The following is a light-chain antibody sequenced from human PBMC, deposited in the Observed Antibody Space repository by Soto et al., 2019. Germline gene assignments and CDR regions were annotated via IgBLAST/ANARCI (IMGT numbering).Light chain of an antibody. CDR1: QSVGTT. CDR2: GAS. CDR3: QQYSTWLS. J-gene: IGKJ4*01. V-gene: IGKV3-15*01. Sequence: IVITQSPATLSVSPGERVTLSSRASQSVGTTLAWYQQKPGRPPRLLIHGASTRATGIPDRFGGSGSGTEFTLTISSLKSEDFAVYYCQQYSTWLSFGGGTKVDI.